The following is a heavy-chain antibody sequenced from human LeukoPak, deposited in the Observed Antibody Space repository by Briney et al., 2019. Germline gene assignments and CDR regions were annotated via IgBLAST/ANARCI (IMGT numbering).Heavy chain of an antibody. V-gene: IGHV3-49*03. CDR2: LRSKAYGGTT. J-gene: IGHJ4*02. CDR1: GFTFGDYA. Sequence: GGSLRLSCTASGFTFGDYAMSWFRQAPGKGLEWVGFLRSKAYGGTTEYAASVKGRFTISRDDSKNTLYLQMNSLKTEDTAMYYCTTESKLDGQFYYWGQGTLVTVSS. D-gene: IGHD5-24*01. CDR3: TTESKLDGQFYY.